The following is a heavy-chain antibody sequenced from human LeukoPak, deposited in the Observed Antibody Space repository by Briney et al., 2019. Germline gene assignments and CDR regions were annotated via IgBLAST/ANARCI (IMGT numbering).Heavy chain of an antibody. V-gene: IGHV4-59*01. Sequence: SETLSLTCTVSGDSISGYYWNWIRQPPGKGLEWIGYIYSSGSTNYNPSLKSRITISVDTSRNQFSLKLSSVTAADTAVYFCARDVRDYFDHWGQGTLVTVSS. CDR1: GDSISGYY. J-gene: IGHJ4*02. CDR2: IYSSGST. CDR3: ARDVRDYFDH.